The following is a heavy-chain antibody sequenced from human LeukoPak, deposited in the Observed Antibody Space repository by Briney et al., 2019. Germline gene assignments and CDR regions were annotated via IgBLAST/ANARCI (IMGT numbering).Heavy chain of an antibody. V-gene: IGHV3-30*04. CDR3: AIGGSYGGYYFDY. J-gene: IGHJ4*02. D-gene: IGHD1-26*01. CDR1: GFTFSSYA. CDR2: ISYDGSNK. Sequence: GGSLRLSCAASGFTFSSYAMHWVRQAPGKGLEWVAVISYDGSNKYYADSVKGRFTISRDNSKNTLYLQMNSLRAEDTAVYYCAIGGSYGGYYFDYWGQGTLVTVSS.